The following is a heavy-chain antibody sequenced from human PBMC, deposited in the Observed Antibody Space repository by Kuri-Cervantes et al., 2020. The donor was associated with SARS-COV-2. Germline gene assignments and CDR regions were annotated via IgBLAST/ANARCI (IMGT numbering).Heavy chain of an antibody. CDR2: IYYSGST. CDR1: GGSISSYY. J-gene: IGHJ3*02. Sequence: GSLRLSCTVSGGSISSYYWSWIRQPPGKGLEWIGYIYYSGSTNYNPSLKSRVTISVDTSKNQFSLKLSSVTAADTAVYYGAREVEGSDAFDIWGQGTMVTVSS. CDR3: AREVEGSDAFDI. V-gene: IGHV4-59*01.